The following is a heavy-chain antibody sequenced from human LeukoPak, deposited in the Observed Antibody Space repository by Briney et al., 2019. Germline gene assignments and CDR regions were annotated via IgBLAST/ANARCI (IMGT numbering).Heavy chain of an antibody. CDR1: GGSFSGYY. D-gene: IGHD2-2*01. V-gene: IGHV4-34*01. J-gene: IGHJ6*03. Sequence: PSETLSLTCAVYGGSFSGYYWSWIRQPPGKGLEWIGEINHSGSTIYNPSLKSRVTISVDTSKNQFSLKLSSVTAADTAVYYCASPRGCSSTSCYRHMDVWGKGTTVTVSS. CDR3: ASPRGCSSTSCYRHMDV. CDR2: INHSGST.